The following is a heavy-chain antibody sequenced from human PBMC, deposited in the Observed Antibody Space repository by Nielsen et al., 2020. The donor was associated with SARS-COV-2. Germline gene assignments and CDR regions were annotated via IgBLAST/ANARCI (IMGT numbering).Heavy chain of an antibody. D-gene: IGHD2-2*01. V-gene: IGHV1-46*01. CDR1: GYTFPSYY. Sequence: ASVKVSCKASGYTFPSYYMHWVRQAPGQGLEWMGIINPSGGSTSYAQKFQGRVTMTRDTSTSTVYMELSSLRSEDTAVYYCARGGDIVVVPAAIIDYWGQGTLVTVSS. J-gene: IGHJ4*02. CDR3: ARGGDIVVVPAAIIDY. CDR2: INPSGGST.